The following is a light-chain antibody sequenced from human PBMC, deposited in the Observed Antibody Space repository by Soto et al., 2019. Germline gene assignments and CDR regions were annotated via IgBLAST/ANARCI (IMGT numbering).Light chain of an antibody. J-gene: IGKJ4*01. CDR2: GAS. CDR3: QQYGNSLT. V-gene: IGKV3-20*01. CDR1: QSVYYNY. Sequence: EIVLTQSPGTLSLSPGERVTLSCRASQSVYYNYLAWYQQRPGQAPRTLIYGASSRATGIPDRFSGSGSGTDFTLSISGLEPEDSAVYYCQQYGNSLTFGGGTKVEIK.